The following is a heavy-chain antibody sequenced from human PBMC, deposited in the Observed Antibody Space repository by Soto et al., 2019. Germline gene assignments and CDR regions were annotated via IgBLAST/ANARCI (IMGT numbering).Heavy chain of an antibody. J-gene: IGHJ6*02. V-gene: IGHV3-33*01. CDR1: GFTFSSYG. D-gene: IGHD2-15*01. CDR3: AREGCSGGSCYDKYYYYYGMDV. Sequence: GGSLRLSCAASGFTFSSYGMHWVRQAPGKGLEWVAVIWYDGSNKYYADSVKGRFTISRDNSKNTLYLQMNSLRAEDTAVYYCAREGCSGGSCYDKYYYYYGMDVWGQGTTVTVSS. CDR2: IWYDGSNK.